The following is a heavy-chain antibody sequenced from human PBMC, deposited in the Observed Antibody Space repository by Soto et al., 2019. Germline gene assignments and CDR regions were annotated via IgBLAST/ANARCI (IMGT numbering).Heavy chain of an antibody. CDR2: IDPNSGDT. D-gene: IGHD2-15*01. V-gene: IGHV1-2*02. CDR1: GYTFTGYF. Sequence: ASVKVSCKASGYTFTGYFMHWVRQAPGQGLEWMGWIDPNSGDTNYAQSFQGRVTVTRDTSITTAYMELSRLTSDDTAVYYCARAPCSGGNCYSHYWGQGTLVTVSS. CDR3: ARAPCSGGNCYSHY. J-gene: IGHJ4*02.